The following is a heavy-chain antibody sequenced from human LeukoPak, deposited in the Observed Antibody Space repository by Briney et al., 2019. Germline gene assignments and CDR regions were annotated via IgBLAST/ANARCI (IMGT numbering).Heavy chain of an antibody. Sequence: SETLSLTCTVSGDSISSYYWSWIRQPPGKGLEWIGYIYYSGSTNYNPSLKSRVTISVDTSKNQFSLKLSSVTAADTAVYYCARGAGVGYYYYYYGMDVWGQGTTVTVSS. CDR1: GDSISSYY. D-gene: IGHD5-18*01. CDR3: ARGAGVGYYYYYYGMDV. CDR2: IYYSGST. J-gene: IGHJ6*02. V-gene: IGHV4-59*01.